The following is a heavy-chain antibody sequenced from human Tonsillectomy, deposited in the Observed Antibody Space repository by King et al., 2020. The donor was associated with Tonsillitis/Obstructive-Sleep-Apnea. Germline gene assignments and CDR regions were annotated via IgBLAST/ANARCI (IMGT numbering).Heavy chain of an antibody. J-gene: IGHJ6*03. CDR2: ISSSIIYI. Sequence: QLVQSGGGLVKPGGSLRLSCAASGFTFSRYSMNWVRQAPGKGLEWVSFISSSIIYIYYADSVKGRFTISRDNAKNSLYLQMNSLRAEDTAGYYCARGEGGSDYYYYMDVWGKGTTVTVSS. CDR1: GFTFSRYS. CDR3: ARGEGGSDYYYYMDV. D-gene: IGHD3-16*01. V-gene: IGHV3-21*01.